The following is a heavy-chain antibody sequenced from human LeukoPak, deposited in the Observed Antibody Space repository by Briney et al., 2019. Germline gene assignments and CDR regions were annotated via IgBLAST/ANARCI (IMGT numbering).Heavy chain of an antibody. Sequence: GGSLRLSCAASGFTFSSYGMHWVRQAPGKGLEWVAVIWYDGSNKYYADSVKGRFTISRDNSKNTLYLQLNSLRAEDTAVYYCAKGASLVGELSFLLDYWGQGTLVTVSS. CDR1: GFTFSSYG. D-gene: IGHD3-16*02. J-gene: IGHJ4*02. V-gene: IGHV3-33*06. CDR2: IWYDGSNK. CDR3: AKGASLVGELSFLLDY.